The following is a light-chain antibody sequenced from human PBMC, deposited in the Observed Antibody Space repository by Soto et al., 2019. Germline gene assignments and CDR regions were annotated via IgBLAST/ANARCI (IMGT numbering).Light chain of an antibody. CDR2: YDS. Sequence: SYELTQPPSVSVAPGKTARITCGGNNIGSESVHWYQQKPGQAPVLVIYYDSDRPSGIPERFSGSNSGNTATLTISRVEAGDEADYYCQVWDSSSDHRVVFGGGTKLTVL. CDR1: NIGSES. V-gene: IGLV3-21*04. J-gene: IGLJ2*01. CDR3: QVWDSSSDHRVV.